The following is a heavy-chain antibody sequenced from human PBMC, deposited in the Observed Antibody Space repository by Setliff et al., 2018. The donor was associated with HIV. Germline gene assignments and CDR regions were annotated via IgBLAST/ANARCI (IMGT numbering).Heavy chain of an antibody. CDR3: ARGSDSGSYSYYYGMDV. D-gene: IGHD3-10*01. CDR1: GYTFTNYY. Sequence: EASVKVSCKASGYTFTNYYIHWVRQAPGQGLEWMGIINPGGGSTSYSQKFRGRITVTRDTSTSTVYMEMSSLRSEDTAIYFCARGSDSGSYSYYYGMDVWGQGTTVTVSS. V-gene: IGHV1-46*01. J-gene: IGHJ6*02. CDR2: INPGGGST.